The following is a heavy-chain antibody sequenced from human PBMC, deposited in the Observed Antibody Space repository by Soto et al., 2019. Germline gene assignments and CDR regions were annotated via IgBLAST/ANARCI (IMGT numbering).Heavy chain of an antibody. J-gene: IGHJ6*02. CDR1: GYTFTGYY. CDR3: AIRRRSSSGYYYGMDV. Sequence: ASVKVSCKASGYTFTGYYMHWVLQAPGQGLEWMGWINPNSGGTNYAQKFQGWVTMTRDTSISTAYMELSRLRSDDTAVYYCAIRRRSSSGYYYGMDVWGQGTTVTVSS. D-gene: IGHD1-26*01. V-gene: IGHV1-2*04. CDR2: INPNSGGT.